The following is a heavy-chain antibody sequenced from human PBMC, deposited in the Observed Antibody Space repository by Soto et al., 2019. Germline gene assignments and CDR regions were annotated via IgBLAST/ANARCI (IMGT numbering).Heavy chain of an antibody. Sequence: EVQLLESGGGLVQPGGSLRLSCAASGFTFSSYAMSWVRQAPGKGLEWVSAISGSGGSTYYADSVKGRFTISRDNSKHTLYLQMNSLRAEDTAVYYCAKGGGCSGGSCYSLLDYWGQGTLVTVSS. CDR3: AKGGGCSGGSCYSLLDY. V-gene: IGHV3-23*01. J-gene: IGHJ4*02. CDR1: GFTFSSYA. D-gene: IGHD2-15*01. CDR2: ISGSGGST.